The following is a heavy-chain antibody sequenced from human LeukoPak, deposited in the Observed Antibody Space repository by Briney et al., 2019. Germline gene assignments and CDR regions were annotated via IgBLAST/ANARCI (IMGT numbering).Heavy chain of an antibody. J-gene: IGHJ4*02. V-gene: IGHV4-61*02. D-gene: IGHD6-6*01. CDR2: IYTSGST. Sequence: PSETLSLTCTVSGGSISSGSYYWSWIRQPAGKGLEWIGRIYTSGSTNYNPSLKSRVTISVDTSKNQFSLKLSSVTAADTAVYYCARDGPSSKADYWGQGTLVTVSS. CDR3: ARDGPSSKADY. CDR1: GGSISSGSYY.